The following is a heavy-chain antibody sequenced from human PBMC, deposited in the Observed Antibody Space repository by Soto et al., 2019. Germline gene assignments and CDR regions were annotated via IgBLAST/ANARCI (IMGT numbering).Heavy chain of an antibody. CDR1: GYTFTGYY. D-gene: IGHD2-2*01. CDR2: IDPNIGGT. V-gene: IGHV1-2*04. J-gene: IGHJ4*02. Sequence: QVQLVQSGAEVKKPGASVKVSCKASGYTFTGYYMHWVRQAPGQGLEWLGWIDPNIGGTNYAQNFQGWVTMTRDTSISTAYMELSRLRSDDTAVYYCARVSCSSTSCYVGPYDYWGQGTLVTVSS. CDR3: ARVSCSSTSCYVGPYDY.